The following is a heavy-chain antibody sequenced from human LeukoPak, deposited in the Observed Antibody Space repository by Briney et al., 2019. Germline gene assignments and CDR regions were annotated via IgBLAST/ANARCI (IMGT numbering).Heavy chain of an antibody. D-gene: IGHD3-22*01. Sequence: GGSLRLSCAASGFTFSSNWMSWVRQAPGKGLEWVANIKPDGSEKYYVDSVKGRFTTSRDNAKNSLYLQMNSLRAEDTAVYYCARETYDSSGYFSMWGQGTLVTVSS. CDR2: IKPDGSEK. V-gene: IGHV3-7*01. CDR3: ARETYDSSGYFSM. CDR1: GFTFSSNW. J-gene: IGHJ4*02.